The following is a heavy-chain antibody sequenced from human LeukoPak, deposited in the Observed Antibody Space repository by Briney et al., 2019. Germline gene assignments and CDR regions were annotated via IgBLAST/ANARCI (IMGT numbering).Heavy chain of an antibody. Sequence: SETLSHTCTVSGGSISSSSYYWGWIRQPPGKGLEWIGSIYYSGSTYYNPSLKSRVTISVDTSKNQFSLKLSSVTAADTAVYYCARVLSSGYYYYWGQGTLVTVSS. J-gene: IGHJ4*02. D-gene: IGHD3-22*01. CDR3: ARVLSSGYYYY. V-gene: IGHV4-39*07. CDR2: IYYSGST. CDR1: GGSISSSSYY.